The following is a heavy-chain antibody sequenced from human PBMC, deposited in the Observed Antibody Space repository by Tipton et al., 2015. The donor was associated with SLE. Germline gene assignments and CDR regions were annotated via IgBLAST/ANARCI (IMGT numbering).Heavy chain of an antibody. J-gene: IGHJ6*03. V-gene: IGHV4-39*02. CDR3: ARLKGRLELPGYHYYMDV. CDR2: LYAGGST. CDR1: GVSISTSRYY. D-gene: IGHD1-7*01. Sequence: TLSLTCSVSGVSISTSRYYWGWIRQSPGQGLEWVGSLYAGGSTYFHPSLKSRASISADASKNHFSLKLSSVTAADTAVYYCARLKGRLELPGYHYYMDVWGKGTTVTVSS.